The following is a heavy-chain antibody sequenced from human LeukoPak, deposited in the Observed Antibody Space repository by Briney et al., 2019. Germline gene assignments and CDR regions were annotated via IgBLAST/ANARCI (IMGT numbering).Heavy chain of an antibody. V-gene: IGHV1-18*01. CDR3: ARDQGDYSSQFYYYYGMDV. CDR1: GGTFSSYA. Sequence: ASVKVSCKASGGTFSSYAISWVRQAPGQGLEWMGGISAYNGNTNYAQKLQGRVTMTTDTSTSTAYMELRSLRSDDTAVYYCARDQGDYSSQFYYYYGMDVWGQGTTVTVSS. CDR2: ISAYNGNT. J-gene: IGHJ6*02. D-gene: IGHD4-11*01.